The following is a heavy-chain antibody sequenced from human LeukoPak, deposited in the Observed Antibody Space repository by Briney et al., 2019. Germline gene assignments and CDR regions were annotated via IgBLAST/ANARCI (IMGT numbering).Heavy chain of an antibody. J-gene: IGHJ3*02. V-gene: IGHV1-2*02. Sequence: ASVEVSCKASGYTFTGYYMHWVRQAPGQGLEWMGWINPNSGGTNYAQKFQGRVTMTRDTSISTAYMELSRLRSDDTAVYYCARGRGYYYDSSGYYYSAFDIWGQGTMVTVSS. CDR2: INPNSGGT. CDR1: GYTFTGYY. CDR3: ARGRGYYYDSSGYYYSAFDI. D-gene: IGHD3-22*01.